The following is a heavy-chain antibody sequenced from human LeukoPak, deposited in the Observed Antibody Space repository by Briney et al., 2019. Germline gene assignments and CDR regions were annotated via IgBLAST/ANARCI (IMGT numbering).Heavy chain of an antibody. Sequence: PGGSLRLSCAASGFTFDDYTMHWVRQAPGKGLEWVSLISWDGGSTYYADSVKGRFTISRDNSKNSLYLQMNSLRTEDTALYYCAKDLTRTTHYYMDVWGKGTTVTVSS. CDR3: AKDLTRTTHYYMDV. V-gene: IGHV3-43*01. CDR2: ISWDGGST. D-gene: IGHD2-2*01. CDR1: GFTFDDYT. J-gene: IGHJ6*03.